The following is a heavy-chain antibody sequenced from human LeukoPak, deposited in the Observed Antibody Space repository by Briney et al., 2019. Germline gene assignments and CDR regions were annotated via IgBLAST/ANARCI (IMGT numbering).Heavy chain of an antibody. CDR2: INHSGST. Sequence: SSETLSLTCAVYGGSFSGYYWSWIRQPPGKGLEWIGEINHSGSTNYNPSLKSRVTISVDTSKNQFSLKLSSVTAADTAVYYCAGHGSMVRGGPYYYYYYMDVWGKGTTVTISS. J-gene: IGHJ6*03. CDR1: GGSFSGYY. V-gene: IGHV4-34*01. D-gene: IGHD3-10*01. CDR3: AGHGSMVRGGPYYYYYYMDV.